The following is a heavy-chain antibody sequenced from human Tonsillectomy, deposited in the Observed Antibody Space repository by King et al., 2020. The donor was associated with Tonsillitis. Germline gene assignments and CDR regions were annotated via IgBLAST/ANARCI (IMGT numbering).Heavy chain of an antibody. D-gene: IGHD2-21*02. V-gene: IGHV3-23*03. Sequence: VQLVESGGGLVQPGGSLRLSCAASGFTFSSYAMSWVRQAPGKGLEWVSVIYSGGSSTYYADSVKGRFTISRDNSKNTLYLQMNSLRAEDTAVYYCAKGGDSGGFDYWGQGTLVTVSS. J-gene: IGHJ4*02. CDR1: GFTFSSYA. CDR2: IYSGGSST. CDR3: AKGGDSGGFDY.